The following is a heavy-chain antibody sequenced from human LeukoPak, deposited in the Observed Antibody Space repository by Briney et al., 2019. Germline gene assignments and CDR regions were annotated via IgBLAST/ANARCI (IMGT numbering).Heavy chain of an antibody. D-gene: IGHD6-6*01. CDR1: GYTFTSYG. V-gene: IGHV1-18*01. Sequence: ASVKVSCKASGYTFTSYGISWVRQAPGQGLEWMGWTSAYNGNTNYAQKLQGRVTMTTDTSTSTAYMELRSLRSDDTAVYYCARRKGSSSLQGLLQHWGQGTLVTVSS. CDR2: TSAYNGNT. CDR3: ARRKGSSSLQGLLQH. J-gene: IGHJ1*01.